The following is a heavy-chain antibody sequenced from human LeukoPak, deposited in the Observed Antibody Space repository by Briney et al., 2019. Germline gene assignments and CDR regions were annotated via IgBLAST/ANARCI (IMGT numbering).Heavy chain of an antibody. Sequence: SETLSLTCAVYGGSFSGYYWSWIRQPPGKGLEWIGEINHSGSTNYNPSLKSRVTISVDTSKNQFSLKLSSVTAADTAVYYCARALLYYDFWSGYRNWFDPWGQGTLVTVSS. V-gene: IGHV4-34*01. CDR2: INHSGST. CDR3: ARALLYYDFWSGYRNWFDP. D-gene: IGHD3-3*01. J-gene: IGHJ5*02. CDR1: GGSFSGYY.